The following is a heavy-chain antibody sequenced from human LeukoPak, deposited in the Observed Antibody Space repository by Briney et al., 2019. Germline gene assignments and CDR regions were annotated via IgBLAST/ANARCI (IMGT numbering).Heavy chain of an antibody. CDR2: VNPNSGNT. Sequence: ASVKVSCKASGYTFTSYEINWVRQATGQGLEWMGGVNPNSGNTGYAQKFQGRVTITRNTSRSTANMEVSRQRSRDTAVYYCARLHRPDYDFLSGFPFDRWGQGTLVTVSS. D-gene: IGHD3-3*01. V-gene: IGHV1-8*03. CDR1: GYTFTSYE. CDR3: ARLHRPDYDFLSGFPFDR. J-gene: IGHJ5*02.